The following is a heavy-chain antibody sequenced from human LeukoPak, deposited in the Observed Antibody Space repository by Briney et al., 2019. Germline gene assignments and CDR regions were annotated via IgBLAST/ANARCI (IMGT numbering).Heavy chain of an antibody. CDR3: ARVRYSYGYYYMDV. CDR2: IYYSGST. Sequence: SETLSLTCTVSGGSISSYYWSWIRQPPGKGLEWIGYIYYSGSTNYNPSLKSRVTMSVDTSKNQFSLKLSSVTAADTAVYYCARVRYSYGYYYMDVWGKGTTVTISS. V-gene: IGHV4-59*12. D-gene: IGHD5-18*01. J-gene: IGHJ6*03. CDR1: GGSISSYY.